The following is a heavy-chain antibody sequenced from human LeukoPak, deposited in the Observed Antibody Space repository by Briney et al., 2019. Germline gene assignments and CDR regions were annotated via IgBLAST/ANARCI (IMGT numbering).Heavy chain of an antibody. D-gene: IGHD2-21*02. J-gene: IGHJ4*02. CDR1: GYTFTGYY. V-gene: IGHV1-2*02. Sequence: GASVKVFCKASGYTFTGYYMHWVRQAPGQGLEWMGWINPNSGGTNYAQKFQGRVTMTRDTSISTAYMELSRLRSDDTAVYYCARVETYCGGDCYSTLDYWGQGTLVTVSS. CDR2: INPNSGGT. CDR3: ARVETYCGGDCYSTLDY.